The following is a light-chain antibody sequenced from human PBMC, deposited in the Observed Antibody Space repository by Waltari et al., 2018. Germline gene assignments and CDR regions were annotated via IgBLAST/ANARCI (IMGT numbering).Light chain of an antibody. J-gene: IGKJ4*01. V-gene: IGKV3-20*01. Sequence: EVVLTQSPGTLSLSPGARPTLSCRASQRIRSSDLGWYQKHPGRAPRLLIYGTSTRATGIPDRFSGSGSGTDFTLTITRLQPEDFAVYYCQQYGTSFTFGGGTKVEIK. CDR3: QQYGTSFT. CDR1: QRIRSSD. CDR2: GTS.